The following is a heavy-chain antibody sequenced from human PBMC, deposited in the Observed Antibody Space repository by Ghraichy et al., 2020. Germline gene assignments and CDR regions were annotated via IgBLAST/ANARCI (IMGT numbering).Heavy chain of an antibody. Sequence: SVKVSCKASGGTFSSYAISWVRQAPGQGLEWMGGIIPIFGTANYAQKFQGRVTITADESTSTAYMELSSLRSEDTAVYYCARDGERLPREGRSTSFSEYWGQGTLVIVSS. V-gene: IGHV1-69*13. CDR3: ARDGERLPREGRSTSFSEY. D-gene: IGHD2-2*01. J-gene: IGHJ4*02. CDR1: GGTFSSYA. CDR2: IIPIFGTA.